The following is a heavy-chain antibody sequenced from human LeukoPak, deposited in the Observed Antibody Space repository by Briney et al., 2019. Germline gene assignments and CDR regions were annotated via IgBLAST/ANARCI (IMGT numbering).Heavy chain of an antibody. D-gene: IGHD1-26*01. CDR2: IGSSGVDT. Sequence: PGGSLRLSCAASGFTFRNHAMSWVRQAPGKGLEWVSAIGSSGVDTYYADSVKGRFTISRDNSKNTLYLQMNSLRAEDTAVYYCAKALVGGTGARGMDVWGQGTTVTVSS. CDR3: AKALVGGTGARGMDV. CDR1: GFTFRNHA. V-gene: IGHV3-23*01. J-gene: IGHJ6*02.